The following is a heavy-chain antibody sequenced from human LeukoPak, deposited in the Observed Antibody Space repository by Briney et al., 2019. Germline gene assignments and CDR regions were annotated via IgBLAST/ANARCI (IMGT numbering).Heavy chain of an antibody. CDR2: ISYDGSNK. CDR3: ARDLGVDGIAAAGAD. Sequence: GGSLRLSCAASGFTFSSYAMHWVRQAPGKGLEWVAVISYDGSNKYYADSVKGRFTIFRDNSKNTLYLQMNSLRAEDTAVYYCARDLGVDGIAAAGADWGQGTLVTVSS. J-gene: IGHJ4*02. CDR1: GFTFSSYA. V-gene: IGHV3-30*04. D-gene: IGHD6-13*01.